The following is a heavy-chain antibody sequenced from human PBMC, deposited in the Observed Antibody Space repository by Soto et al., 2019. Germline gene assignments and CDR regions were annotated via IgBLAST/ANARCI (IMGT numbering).Heavy chain of an antibody. J-gene: IGHJ5*02. V-gene: IGHV1-18*04. CDR3: ARGLGATIFGSREGNWFDP. D-gene: IGHD3-3*01. CDR1: GLSITSHY. Sequence: ASVKVSCKASGLSITSHYVHWVRQAPGQGLEWMGRIDANNGNTTYAQRLQGRVTMTTDTSTSTAYMELRSLRSDDTAVYYCARGLGATIFGSREGNWFDPWGQGTLVTVSS. CDR2: IDANNGNT.